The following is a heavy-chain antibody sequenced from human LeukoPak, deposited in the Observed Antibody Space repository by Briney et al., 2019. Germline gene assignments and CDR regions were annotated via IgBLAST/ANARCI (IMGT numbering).Heavy chain of an antibody. D-gene: IGHD5-24*01. V-gene: IGHV4-39*07. Sequence: SETLSLTCTVSGGSISSTSYYWGWIRQPPGKGLEWIGEIHPHGNSYYNPSLESRVTISVDSSKDQFSLKVRSVTAADTAVYYCARGTDAYKGGNYWGQGTLVTVSS. J-gene: IGHJ4*02. CDR1: GGSISSTSYY. CDR3: ARGTDAYKGGNY. CDR2: IHPHGNS.